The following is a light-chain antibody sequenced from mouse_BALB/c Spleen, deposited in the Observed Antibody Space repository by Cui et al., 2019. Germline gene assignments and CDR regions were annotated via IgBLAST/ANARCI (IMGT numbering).Light chain of an antibody. CDR3: QQWSSYPLT. Sequence: QIVLTQSPAIMSASPGEKVTMTCSASSSVSYMYWYQQKAGSSPRLLIYDTSNLASGVPVRFSGSGSGTSYSLTISRMEAEDAATYYCQQWSSYPLTFGAGTKLELK. V-gene: IGKV4-55*01. CDR2: DTS. J-gene: IGKJ5*01. CDR1: SSVSY.